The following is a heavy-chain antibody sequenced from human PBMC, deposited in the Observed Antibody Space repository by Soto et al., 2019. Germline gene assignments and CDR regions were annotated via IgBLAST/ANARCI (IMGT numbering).Heavy chain of an antibody. V-gene: IGHV2-5*02. D-gene: IGHD6-13*01. CDR1: GFSLSTSGDG. CDR3: AHAAPGAAGPFDY. Sequence: QITLKESGPTLVNPTQTLTLTCTFSGFSLSTSGDGVGWIRQPPGKALECRVVIYWDDDKRYSPSLKRRVTISTDTSKNQVVLRMASMDPEDTATYFCAHAAPGAAGPFDYWGQGTLVTVSS. CDR2: IYWDDDK. J-gene: IGHJ4*02.